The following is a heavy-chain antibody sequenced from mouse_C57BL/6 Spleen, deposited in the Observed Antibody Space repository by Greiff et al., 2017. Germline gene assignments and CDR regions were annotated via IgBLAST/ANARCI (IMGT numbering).Heavy chain of an antibody. J-gene: IGHJ3*01. CDR2: IYPGDGDT. Sequence: VQLQQPGAELVKPGASVKISCKASGYAFSSSWMNWVKQRPGKGLEWIGRIYPGDGDTNYNGKFKGKATLTADKSSSTAYMQLSSLTSEDSAVYFCARDYSNFFAYWGQGTLVTVSA. D-gene: IGHD2-5*01. CDR1: GYAFSSSW. CDR3: ARDYSNFFAY. V-gene: IGHV1-82*01.